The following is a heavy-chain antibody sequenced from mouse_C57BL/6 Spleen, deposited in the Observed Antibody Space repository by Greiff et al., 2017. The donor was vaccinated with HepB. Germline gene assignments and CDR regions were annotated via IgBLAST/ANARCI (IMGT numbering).Heavy chain of an antibody. D-gene: IGHD2-3*01. J-gene: IGHJ3*01. CDR3: TSDGYWVAY. CDR1: GYTFTDYE. Sequence: QVQLQQSGAELVRPGASVTLSCKASGYTFTDYEMHWVKQTPVHGLEWIGAIDPETGGPAYNQKFKVKAILTADKSSSTAYMELLSLTSEDSAVYYCTSDGYWVAYWGQGTLVTVSA. CDR2: IDPETGGP. V-gene: IGHV1-15*01.